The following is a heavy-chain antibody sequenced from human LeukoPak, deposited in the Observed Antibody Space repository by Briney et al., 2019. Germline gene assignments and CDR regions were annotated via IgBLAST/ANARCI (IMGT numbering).Heavy chain of an antibody. CDR1: GFTFSDYG. CDR2: ISGSGGST. Sequence: PGGSLRLSCAASGFTFSDYGMSWVRQAPGKGLKWVSAISGSGGSTYYADSVKGRITISRDNSKNTLDLQMNSLRAEDTAVYYCAKGVGYCSGGSCQQFDYWGQGTLVTVSS. J-gene: IGHJ4*02. D-gene: IGHD2-15*01. V-gene: IGHV3-23*01. CDR3: AKGVGYCSGGSCQQFDY.